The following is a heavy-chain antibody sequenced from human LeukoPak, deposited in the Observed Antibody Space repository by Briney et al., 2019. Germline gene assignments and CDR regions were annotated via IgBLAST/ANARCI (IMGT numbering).Heavy chain of an antibody. CDR2: ISGSGTAT. CDR3: ATDGLTGTTDGTLES. CDR1: EFTFSNYA. D-gene: IGHD1-20*01. Sequence: GGSLRLPCAASEFTFSNYAMTWVRQAPGKGLKWVSTISGSGTATYYADSVKGRYTISRDDSKNTLYLQMSSLRAEDTAIYYCATDGLTGTTDGTLESWGQGTLVTVSS. V-gene: IGHV3-23*01. J-gene: IGHJ4*02.